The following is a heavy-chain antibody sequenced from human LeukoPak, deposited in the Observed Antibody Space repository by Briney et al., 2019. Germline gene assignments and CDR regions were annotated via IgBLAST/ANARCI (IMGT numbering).Heavy chain of an antibody. Sequence: SETLSLTCTVSGGSISSYYWSWIRQPPGKGLEWIGYIYYSGSTNYNPSLKSRVTTSVDTSKNQFSLKLSSVTAADTAVYYCARLSCSSTSCYYYYGMDVWGQGTTVTVSS. J-gene: IGHJ6*02. CDR3: ARLSCSSTSCYYYYGMDV. D-gene: IGHD2-2*01. CDR2: IYYSGST. V-gene: IGHV4-59*08. CDR1: GGSISSYY.